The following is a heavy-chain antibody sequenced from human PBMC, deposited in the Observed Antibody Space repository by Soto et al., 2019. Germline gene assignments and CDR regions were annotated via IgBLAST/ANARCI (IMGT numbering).Heavy chain of an antibody. V-gene: IGHV1-2*04. J-gene: IGHJ4*02. CDR1: GYTFTGYY. Sequence: GESLKISCKGSGYTFTGYYMHWVRQAPGQGLEWMGWINPNSGGTNYAQKFQGWVTMTRDTSISTAYMELSRLRSDDTAVYYCARGRGDQLLIFWGQGTLVTVS. CDR2: INPNSGGT. CDR3: ARGRGDQLLIF. D-gene: IGHD2-2*01.